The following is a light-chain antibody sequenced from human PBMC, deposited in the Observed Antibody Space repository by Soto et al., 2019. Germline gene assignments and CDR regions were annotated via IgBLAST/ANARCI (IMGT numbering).Light chain of an antibody. J-gene: IGKJ1*01. Sequence: IHMTQSPSTLSASVGYRVTITCRASQSISSWLAWYQQKQGKAPKLLVYSASSLQSGVPSRFSGSGYGTNFNLTISDLQTEDFTTYYCQKSDSTPWTFGQGTKVDIK. CDR3: QKSDSTPWT. CDR1: QSISSW. V-gene: IGKV1-39*01. CDR2: SAS.